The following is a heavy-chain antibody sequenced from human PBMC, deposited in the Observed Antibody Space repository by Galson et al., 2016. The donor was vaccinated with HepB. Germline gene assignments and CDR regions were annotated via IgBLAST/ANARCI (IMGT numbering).Heavy chain of an antibody. V-gene: IGHV3-21*01. CDR1: AFTFNTYT. CDR3: ARNGRRNYGDYGRFDY. D-gene: IGHD4-17*01. J-gene: IGHJ4*02. CDR2: ISSSGTYM. Sequence: LRLSCAASAFTFNTYTMNWVRQAPGKGLEWVSSISSSGTYMYYADSVRGRFTISRDNAKNSLYLQLNSLRAEDTAVYYCARNGRRNYGDYGRFDYWGQGTLVTVSS.